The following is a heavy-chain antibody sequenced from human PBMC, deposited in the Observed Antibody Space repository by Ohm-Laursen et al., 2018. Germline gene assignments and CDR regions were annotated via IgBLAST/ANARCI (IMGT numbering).Heavy chain of an antibody. CDR1: GFTFSSYS. CDR2: ISYDGSNK. D-gene: IGHD6-19*01. J-gene: IGHJ4*02. CDR3: AKPHSSGWFLSDY. V-gene: IGHV3-30*18. Sequence: SLRLSCSASGFTFSSYSMNWVRQAPGKGLEWVAVISYDGSNKYYADSVKGRFTISRDNSKNTLYMQMNSLRAEDTAVYYCAKPHSSGWFLSDYWGQGTLVTVSS.